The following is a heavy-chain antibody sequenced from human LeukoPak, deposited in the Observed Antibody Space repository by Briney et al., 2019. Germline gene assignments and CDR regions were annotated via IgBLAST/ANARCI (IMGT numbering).Heavy chain of an antibody. J-gene: IGHJ4*02. CDR2: ISFDGSNK. CDR3: ARGGGGATSFDY. V-gene: IGHV3-30*09. CDR1: RFTFSSCA. D-gene: IGHD1-26*01. Sequence: GGSLRLSCAASRFTFSSCAMHWVRQAPGKGLEWVAVISFDGSNKYYADSVKGRFAISRDNSKNTLYLQMNSLRAEDTAVYYCARGGGGATSFDYWGQGTLVTVSS.